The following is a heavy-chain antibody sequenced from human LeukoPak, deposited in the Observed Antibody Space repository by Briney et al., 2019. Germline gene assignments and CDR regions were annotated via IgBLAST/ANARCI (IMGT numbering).Heavy chain of an antibody. CDR1: GGSFSGYY. Sequence: SETLSLTCAVYGGSFSGYYWSWIRQPPGEGLEWIGEINHSGSTNYNPSLKSRVSISVDTSKNQFSLKLSSVTAADTAVYYCASMYSSSWYGAGNLGNYYYMDVWGKGTTVTVSS. CDR3: ASMYSSSWYGAGNLGNYYYMDV. V-gene: IGHV4-34*01. D-gene: IGHD6-13*01. J-gene: IGHJ6*03. CDR2: INHSGST.